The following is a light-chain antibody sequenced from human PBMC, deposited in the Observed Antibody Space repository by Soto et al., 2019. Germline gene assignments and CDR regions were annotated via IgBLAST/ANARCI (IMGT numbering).Light chain of an antibody. J-gene: IGLJ2*01. Sequence: QSALTQPPSASGSPGQSVTISCTETSSDVGGYNYVSWYQQHPGKAPKLIIYEVSKRPSGVPDRFSGSKSGNTASLTVSGLQTEDEADYYCSSYAGSKNLVFGGGTKLTVL. CDR2: EVS. CDR1: SSDVGGYNY. CDR3: SSYAGSKNLV. V-gene: IGLV2-8*01.